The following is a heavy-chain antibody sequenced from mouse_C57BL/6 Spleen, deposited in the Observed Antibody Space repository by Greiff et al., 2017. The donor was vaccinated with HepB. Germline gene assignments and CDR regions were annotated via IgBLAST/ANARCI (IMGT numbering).Heavy chain of an antibody. CDR1: GFTFSSYG. J-gene: IGHJ1*03. CDR3: ASLLRDFDV. Sequence: EVKLVESGGDLVKPGGSLKLSCAASGFTFSSYGMSWVRQTPDKRLEWVATISSGGSYTYYPDSVKGRFTISRDNAKNTLYLQMSSLKSEDTAMYYCASLLRDFDVWGTGTTVTVSS. D-gene: IGHD1-1*01. CDR2: ISSGGSYT. V-gene: IGHV5-6*01.